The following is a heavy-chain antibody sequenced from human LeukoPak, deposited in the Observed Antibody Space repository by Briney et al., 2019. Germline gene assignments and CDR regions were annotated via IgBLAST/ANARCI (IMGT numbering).Heavy chain of an antibody. CDR1: GRSFSGYY. Sequence: SETLSLTCAVYGRSFSGYYWSWIRQPPGKGLEWIGEINHSGSTNYNPSLKSRVTISVDTSKNQFSLKLSSVTAADTAVYYCARTSQVGATKGWFDPWGQGTLVTVSS. V-gene: IGHV4-34*01. D-gene: IGHD1-26*01. J-gene: IGHJ5*02. CDR2: INHSGST. CDR3: ARTSQVGATKGWFDP.